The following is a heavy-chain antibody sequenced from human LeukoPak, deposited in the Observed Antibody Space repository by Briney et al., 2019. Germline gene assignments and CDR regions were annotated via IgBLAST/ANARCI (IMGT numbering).Heavy chain of an antibody. CDR2: IDYSGGST. J-gene: IGHJ4*02. CDR1: GFTLSSYE. CDR3: ARRGWFGELLYDY. V-gene: IGHV3-23*01. D-gene: IGHD3-10*01. Sequence: GGSLRLSCTASGFTLSSYEMSWIRQAPGKGLEWVSSIDYSGGSTYYADSVKGRFTISRDNSKNTLYLQMNSLRAEDTAVYYCARRGWFGELLYDYWGQGTLVTVSS.